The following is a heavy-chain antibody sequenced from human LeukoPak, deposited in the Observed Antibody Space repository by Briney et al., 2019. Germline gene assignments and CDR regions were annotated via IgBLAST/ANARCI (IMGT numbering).Heavy chain of an antibody. CDR3: ARTDYGDYGRNYYYYYMDV. CDR1: GGTFSSYA. J-gene: IGHJ6*03. D-gene: IGHD4-17*01. Sequence: ASVKVSCKASGGTFSSYAISWVRQAPGQGLEWMGGIIPIFGTANYAQKFQGRVTITADESTSTAYMELSSLRSEDTAVYYCARTDYGDYGRNYYYYYMDVWGTGTTVTVS. V-gene: IGHV1-69*01. CDR2: IIPIFGTA.